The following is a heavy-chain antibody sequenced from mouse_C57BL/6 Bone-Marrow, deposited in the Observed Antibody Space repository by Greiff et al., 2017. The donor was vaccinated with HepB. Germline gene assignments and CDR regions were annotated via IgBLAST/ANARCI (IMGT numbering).Heavy chain of an antibody. CDR3: ARRYDGYYFYYAMDY. D-gene: IGHD2-3*01. CDR1: GFTFSSYG. CDR2: ISSGGSYT. V-gene: IGHV5-6*02. J-gene: IGHJ4*01. Sequence: DVKLVESGGDLVKPGGSLKLSCAASGFTFSSYGMSWVRQTPDKRLEWVATISSGGSYTYYPDSVKGRFTISSDNAKNTLYLQMSSLKSEDTAMYYCARRYDGYYFYYAMDYWGQGTSVTVSS.